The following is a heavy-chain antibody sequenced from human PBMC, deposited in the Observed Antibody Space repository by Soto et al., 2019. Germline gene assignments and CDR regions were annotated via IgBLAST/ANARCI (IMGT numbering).Heavy chain of an antibody. Sequence: ASVKVACKASGYTFTSYSMHWVRQATGQTLEWMGWINADSGGTNYAQKFHGWVTMTRDTSISTAYMELSRLRSDDTAVYYCARFPRFGSSSWYHYYYYYMDVWGKGTTVTVSS. J-gene: IGHJ6*03. D-gene: IGHD6-13*01. CDR2: INADSGGT. CDR3: ARFPRFGSSSWYHYYYYYMDV. CDR1: GYTFTSYS. V-gene: IGHV1-2*04.